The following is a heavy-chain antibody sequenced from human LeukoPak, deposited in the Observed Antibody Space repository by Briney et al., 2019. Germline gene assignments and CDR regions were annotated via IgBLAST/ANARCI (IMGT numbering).Heavy chain of an antibody. D-gene: IGHD3-10*01. J-gene: IGHJ4*02. V-gene: IGHV4-4*01. CDR1: GGSISSSNW. CDR3: ARAGITMVRGVIAY. Sequence: KPSETLSLTCAVSGGSISSSNWWSWVRQPPGKGLEWIGSIYHSGSTYYNPSLKSRVTISVDTSKNQFSLKLSSVTAADTAVYCCARAGITMVRGVIAYWGQGTLVTVSS. CDR2: IYHSGST.